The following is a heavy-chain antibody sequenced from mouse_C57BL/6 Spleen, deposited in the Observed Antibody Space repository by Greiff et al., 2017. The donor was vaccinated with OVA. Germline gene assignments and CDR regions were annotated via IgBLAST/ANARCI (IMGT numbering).Heavy chain of an antibody. CDR2: INYDGSST. V-gene: IGHV5-16*01. Sequence: EVMLVESEGGLVQPGSSMKLSCTASGFTFSDYYMAWVRQVPEKGLEWVANINYDGSSTYYLDSLKSRFIISRDNAKNILYLQMSSLKSEDTATYYCARRVRSYWYFDVWGTGTTVTVSS. CDR1: GFTFSDYY. J-gene: IGHJ1*03. D-gene: IGHD2-12*01. CDR3: ARRVRSYWYFDV.